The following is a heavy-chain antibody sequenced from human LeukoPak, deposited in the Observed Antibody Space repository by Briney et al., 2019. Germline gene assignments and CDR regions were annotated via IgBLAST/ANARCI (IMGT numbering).Heavy chain of an antibody. CDR3: ARSFEYDSGSYYGLDY. Sequence: PGGSLRLSCAASGFTFSNSWMSWVRQAPGKGLEWVATIKPDGSAQYYVDSVKGRFTISRDNAKNSLFLQINSLRAEDTAVYYCARSFEYDSGSYYGLDYWGQGTLVTVSS. D-gene: IGHD1-26*01. CDR1: GFTFSNSW. J-gene: IGHJ4*02. V-gene: IGHV3-7*01. CDR2: IKPDGSAQ.